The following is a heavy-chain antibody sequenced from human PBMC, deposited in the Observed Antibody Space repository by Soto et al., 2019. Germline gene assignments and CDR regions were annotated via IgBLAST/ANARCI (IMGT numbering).Heavy chain of an antibody. CDR1: GGSFSGYH. CDR2: INHSGST. J-gene: IGHJ4*02. V-gene: IGHV4-34*01. CDR3: ARIPGSDYSDPHDY. D-gene: IGHD4-17*01. Sequence: SETLSLTCAVYGGSFSGYHWTWIRQATGKGLEWIGEINHSGSTNNPSLKSRVTISADMSQKQFSLKLTSVTAADTAVYYCARIPGSDYSDPHDYWGQGTVVTVSS.